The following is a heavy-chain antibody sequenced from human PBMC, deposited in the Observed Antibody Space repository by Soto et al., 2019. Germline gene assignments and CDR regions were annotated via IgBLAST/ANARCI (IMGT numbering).Heavy chain of an antibody. V-gene: IGHV4-34*01. CDR3: ARGAGYYSYGMDV. Sequence: PSETLSLTCAVYGGSFSGYDCGWIRQPPGKGLEWIGEINHSGSTNYNPSLKSRVTISVDTSKNQFSLQLTSVTAADTAVYYCARGAGYYSYGMDVWGQGTTVTVSS. CDR2: INHSGST. CDR1: GGSFSGYD. J-gene: IGHJ6*02.